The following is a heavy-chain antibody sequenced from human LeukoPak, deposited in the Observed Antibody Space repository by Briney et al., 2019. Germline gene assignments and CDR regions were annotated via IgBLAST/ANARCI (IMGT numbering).Heavy chain of an antibody. D-gene: IGHD3-22*01. Sequence: GGSLRLSCAASGFTFSTSAMNWVRQAPGKGLEWVSSINNVRSHIYYADSVKGRFTISRDNSKNTLYLQMNSLRAEDTAVYYCARSYYYDSSHTVDYWGQGTLVTVSS. V-gene: IGHV3-21*01. CDR1: GFTFSTSA. CDR2: INNVRSHI. J-gene: IGHJ4*02. CDR3: ARSYYYDSSHTVDY.